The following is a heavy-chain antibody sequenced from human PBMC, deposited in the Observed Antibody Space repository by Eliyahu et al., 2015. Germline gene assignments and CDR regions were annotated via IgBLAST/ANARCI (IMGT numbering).Heavy chain of an antibody. CDR3: SGDSPYYPLFDY. CDR1: GGSISSYY. CDR2: IYTSGST. Sequence: LVKPSETLSLTCTVSGGSISSYYWSWIRQPAGKGLEWIGRIYTSGSTNYNPSLKSRVTMSVDTSKNQFSLKLSSVTAADTGLYYRSGDSPYYPLFDYWGQGTLVTVSS. J-gene: IGHJ4*02. V-gene: IGHV4-4*07. D-gene: IGHD3-10*01.